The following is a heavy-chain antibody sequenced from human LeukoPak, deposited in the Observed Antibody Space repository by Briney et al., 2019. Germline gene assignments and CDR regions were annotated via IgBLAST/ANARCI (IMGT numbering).Heavy chain of an antibody. CDR2: IYYSGST. D-gene: IGHD3-10*01. CDR3: ARDRYGSGSSDY. CDR1: GGSISSYY. J-gene: IGHJ4*02. Sequence: PSETLSLTCTVSGGSISSYYWSWIRQPPGKGLEWIGYIYYSGSTNYNPSLKSRVTISVDTSKNQFSLKLSSVTAADTAVYYCARDRYGSGSSDYWGQGTLVTVSS. V-gene: IGHV4-59*01.